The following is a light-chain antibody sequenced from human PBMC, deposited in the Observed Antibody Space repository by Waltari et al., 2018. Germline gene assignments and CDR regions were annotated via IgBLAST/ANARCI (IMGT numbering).Light chain of an antibody. J-gene: IGKJ1*01. CDR1: QSVSRA. CDR2: GAS. CDR3: QHYVRLPAT. V-gene: IGKV3-20*01. Sequence: EIVLAPSPGTLSLSPGERATLSCRASQSVSRALAWYQQKPGQAPRLRLYGASIRATGIPDRFSGSGSGTDFSLTITRLEPEDFAVYFCQHYVRLPATFGQGTKVEIK.